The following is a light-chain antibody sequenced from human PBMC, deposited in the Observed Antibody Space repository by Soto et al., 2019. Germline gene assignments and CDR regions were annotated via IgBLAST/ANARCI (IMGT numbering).Light chain of an antibody. CDR1: SSDVGAYDY. CDR2: EVT. Sequence: QSVLTQPPSASGSPGQSVTISCTGTSSDVGAYDYVCWYQQHPGKVPKLMIYEVTNRPSGLSNRFSGSKSGNTASLTISGLQAEDEAEYFCSSYSSTSTLYVFGTGTKLTVL. V-gene: IGLV2-14*01. CDR3: SSYSSTSTLYV. J-gene: IGLJ1*01.